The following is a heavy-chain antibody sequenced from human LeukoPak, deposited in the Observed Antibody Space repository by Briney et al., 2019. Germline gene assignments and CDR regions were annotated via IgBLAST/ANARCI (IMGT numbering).Heavy chain of an antibody. J-gene: IGHJ5*02. D-gene: IGHD4-17*01. Sequence: GGSLRLSCAASGFTFSSYSTNWVRQGPGKGLEWVSSISSSSSYIYYADSVKGRFTISRDNAKNSLYLQMNSLRAEDTAVYYCARDLGTVTTRPWGQGTLVTVSS. CDR2: ISSSSSYI. CDR1: GFTFSSYS. V-gene: IGHV3-21*01. CDR3: ARDLGTVTTRP.